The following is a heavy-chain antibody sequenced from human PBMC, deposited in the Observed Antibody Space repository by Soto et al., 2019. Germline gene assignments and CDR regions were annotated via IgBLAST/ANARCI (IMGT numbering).Heavy chain of an antibody. V-gene: IGHV3-30*18. CDR3: AKGGYYDSRAINFDY. Sequence: GGSLRLSCAASGFTFSSYGMHWVRQAPGKGLEWVAVISYDGSNKYYADSVKGRFTISRDNSKNTLYLQMNSLRAEDTAVYYCAKGGYYDSRAINFDYWGQGTLVTVSS. CDR1: GFTFSSYG. D-gene: IGHD3-22*01. J-gene: IGHJ4*02. CDR2: ISYDGSNK.